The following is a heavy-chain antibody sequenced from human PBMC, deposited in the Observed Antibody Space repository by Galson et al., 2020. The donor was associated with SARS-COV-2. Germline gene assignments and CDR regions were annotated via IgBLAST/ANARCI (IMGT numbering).Heavy chain of an antibody. CDR2: INHIGIT. D-gene: IGHD6-13*01. CDR3: ARGVPRDLYSSNPLTICFDY. J-gene: IGHJ4*02. V-gene: IGHV4-34*01. CDR1: GWPSSGYH. Sequence: SDTLSLTCSSSGWPSSGYHCTWIRQPPGKGLEWIAQINHIGITSYNPSLKSPLTTSADTSKKQFSMSLTSVTAPDTAVYYCARGVPRDLYSSNPLTICFDYWGQGTLLTVSS.